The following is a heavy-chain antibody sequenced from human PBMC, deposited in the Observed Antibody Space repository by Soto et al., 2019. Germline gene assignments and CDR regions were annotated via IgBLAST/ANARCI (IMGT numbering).Heavy chain of an antibody. J-gene: IGHJ5*02. Sequence: GASVKVSCKASGYTFTSYGISWVRQAPGQGLEWMGWISAYNGNTNYAQKLQGRVTMTTDTSTSTAYMELGSLRSDDTAVYYCARDFRYDSSGYYGWFDPWGQGTLVTVSS. D-gene: IGHD3-22*01. CDR3: ARDFRYDSSGYYGWFDP. CDR1: GYTFTSYG. V-gene: IGHV1-18*04. CDR2: ISAYNGNT.